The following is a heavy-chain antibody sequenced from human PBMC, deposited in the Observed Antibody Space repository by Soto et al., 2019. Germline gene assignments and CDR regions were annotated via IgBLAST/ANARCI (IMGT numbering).Heavy chain of an antibody. V-gene: IGHV3-30-3*01. CDR3: AGRGTGAD. CDR2: ISYDGSNK. Sequence: QVQLVESGGGVVQPGRSLRLSCAASGFTFSSYAMHWVRQAPGKGLEWVAVISYDGSNKYYADSVKGRFTISRDNSKNPLYLQMNSLRAEDTAVYYCAGRGTGADWGQGTLVTVSS. CDR1: GFTFSSYA. J-gene: IGHJ4*02. D-gene: IGHD1-1*01.